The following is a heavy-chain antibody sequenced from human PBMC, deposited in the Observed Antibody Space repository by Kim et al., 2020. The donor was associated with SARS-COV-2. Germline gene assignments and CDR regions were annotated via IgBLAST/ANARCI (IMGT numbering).Heavy chain of an antibody. J-gene: IGHJ6*02. V-gene: IGHV3-48*03. CDR3: ARRRGYSYGRNYYYYYGIDV. CDR1: GFTFSSYE. CDR2: ISSSGSTI. D-gene: IGHD5-18*01. Sequence: GGSLRLSCAASGFTFSSYEMNWVRQAPGKGLEWVSYISSSGSTIYYADSVKGRFTISRDNAKNSLYLQMNSLRAEDTAVYYCARRRGYSYGRNYYYYYGIDVWGQGTTVTVSS.